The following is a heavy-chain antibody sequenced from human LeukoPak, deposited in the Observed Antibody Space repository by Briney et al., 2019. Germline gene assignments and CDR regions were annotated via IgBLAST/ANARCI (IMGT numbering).Heavy chain of an antibody. CDR3: ARGLYCSSSNYFDY. CDR1: GFTFSSYA. J-gene: IGHJ4*02. V-gene: IGHV3-30-3*01. CDR2: ISYDGSNK. D-gene: IGHD6-6*01. Sequence: GGSLRLSCAASGFTFSSYAMHWVRQAPGKGLEWVAVISYDGSNKYYADSVKGRFTISRDNSKNTLYLQMNSLRAEDTAVYYCARGLYCSSSNYFDYWGQGTLVTVSS.